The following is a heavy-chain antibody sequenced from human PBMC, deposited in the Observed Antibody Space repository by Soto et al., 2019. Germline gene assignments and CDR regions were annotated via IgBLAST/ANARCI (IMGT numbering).Heavy chain of an antibody. CDR1: GYTFTSYG. D-gene: IGHD3-9*01. V-gene: IGHV1-18*01. Sequence: ASVKVSCKASGYTFTSYGISWVRQAPGQGLEWMGWISAYNGNTNYAQKLQGRVTMTTDTSTSTAYMELRSLRSDDTAVYYCAKDGLYPDVLRYFDWLSYNWFDPWGQGTLVTVSS. J-gene: IGHJ5*02. CDR3: AKDGLYPDVLRYFDWLSYNWFDP. CDR2: ISAYNGNT.